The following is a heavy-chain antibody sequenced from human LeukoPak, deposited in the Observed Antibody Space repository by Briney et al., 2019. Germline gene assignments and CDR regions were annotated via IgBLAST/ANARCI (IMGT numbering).Heavy chain of an antibody. Sequence: GGSLRLSCAASGFTFSNAWMSWVRQAPGKGLEWGGRIKSKTDGGTTDYAAPVKGRFTISRDDSKNTLYLQMNSLKTEDTPVYYCTTYIAAAGTDHYYYMDVWGKGTTVTVSS. CDR1: GFTFSNAW. J-gene: IGHJ6*03. CDR2: IKSKTDGGTT. D-gene: IGHD6-13*01. V-gene: IGHV3-15*01. CDR3: TTYIAAAGTDHYYYMDV.